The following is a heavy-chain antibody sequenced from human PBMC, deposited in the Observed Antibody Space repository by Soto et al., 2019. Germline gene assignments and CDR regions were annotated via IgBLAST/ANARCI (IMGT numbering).Heavy chain of an antibody. CDR1: GFSFSSYA. CDR2: IGGGGDDT. CDR3: AKDRMSYNSVWDPFDI. J-gene: IGHJ3*02. D-gene: IGHD1-20*01. Sequence: EAQLLESGGHLVQPGGSLRLSCAASGFSFSSYAMSWVRQAPGKGLEWVSGIGGGGDDTDYAVSVKGRFTISRDNSRNTMFLKMNSLRAEDTAVYYCAKDRMSYNSVWDPFDIWGQGTMVTVSS. V-gene: IGHV3-23*01.